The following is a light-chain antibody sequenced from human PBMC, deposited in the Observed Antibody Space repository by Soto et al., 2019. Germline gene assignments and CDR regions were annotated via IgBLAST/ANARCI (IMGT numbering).Light chain of an antibody. CDR3: QHYGSSYT. CDR2: GAS. J-gene: IGKJ2*01. CDR1: QSVSSAY. V-gene: IGKV3-20*01. Sequence: EIVLTQSPGTLSLSPGERATLSCRASQSVSSAYLAWYQQKPGRAPRLLIYGASSRATGIPDRFSGSGSGTDFTLTISRLEPEDFAVYYCQHYGSSYTFGQGTKLEIK.